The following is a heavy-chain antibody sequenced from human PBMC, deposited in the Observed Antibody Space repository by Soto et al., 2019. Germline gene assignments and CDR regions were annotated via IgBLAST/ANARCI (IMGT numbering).Heavy chain of an antibody. CDR1: GGSISSGGYY. CDR2: IYYSGST. J-gene: IGHJ4*02. V-gene: IGHV4-31*03. D-gene: IGHD2-2*01. CDR3: ARGRTSSPTPGDY. Sequence: QVQLQESGPGLVKPSQTLSLTCTVSGGSISSGGYYWSWIRQHPGKGLEWIGYIYYSGSTYYNPSXXXRXXLSVDPSKNQFSLKLSSVTAADTAVYYCARGRTSSPTPGDYWGQGTLVTVSS.